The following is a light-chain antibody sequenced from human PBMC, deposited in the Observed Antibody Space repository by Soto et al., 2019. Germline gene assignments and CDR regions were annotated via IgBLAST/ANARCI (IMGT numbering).Light chain of an antibody. CDR2: DAS. V-gene: IGKV1-5*01. CDR3: QQYNSYST. CDR1: QSISSW. J-gene: IGKJ1*01. Sequence: DIQMTQSPSTLSASVGDRVTITCRASQSISSWLAWYQQKPGKAPKLLSYDASSLESGVPSRFSGSGSGTEFTLTISSLQPDYFATYYCQQYNSYSTFGHGTKVEIK.